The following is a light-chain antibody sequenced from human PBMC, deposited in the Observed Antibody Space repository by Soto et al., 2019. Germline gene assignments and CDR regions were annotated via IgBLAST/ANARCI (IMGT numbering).Light chain of an antibody. V-gene: IGKV1-39*01. CDR3: QQSYSTPMYT. CDR2: AAS. CDR1: QTISSY. Sequence: DIQMTRSPSSLSASVGDRVTIPSRPRQTISSYLNWNQQKPGKAPKLLIYAASSLQSGVPSRFSGSGSGTDFTLTISSLQPEDFATYYCQQSYSTPMYTFGQGTKLEIK. J-gene: IGKJ2*01.